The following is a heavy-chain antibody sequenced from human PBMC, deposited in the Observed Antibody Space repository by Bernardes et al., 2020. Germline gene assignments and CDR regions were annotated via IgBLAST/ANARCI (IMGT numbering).Heavy chain of an antibody. CDR2: ISSSSSTI. J-gene: IGHJ6*03. Sequence: GGSLRLSCAASGFTFSSYSMNWVRQAPGKGLEWVSYISSSSSTIYYADSVKGRFTISRDNAKNSLYLQMNSLRDEDTAVYYCARGSAGRYSSSLNYYYYYYMDVWGKGTTVTVSS. CDR1: GFTFSSYS. CDR3: ARGSAGRYSSSLNYYYYYYMDV. D-gene: IGHD6-13*01. V-gene: IGHV3-48*02.